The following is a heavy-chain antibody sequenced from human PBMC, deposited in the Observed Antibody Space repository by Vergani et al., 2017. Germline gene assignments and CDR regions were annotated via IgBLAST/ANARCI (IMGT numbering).Heavy chain of an antibody. J-gene: IGHJ6*03. Sequence: QVQLVESGGTLVKPGGSLRLSCAASGFTFRDFYMTWIRQVPGKGLEWVSHISDSGTSINYADSVKGRFTVSRDNAKKSLYLQMTSLRVEDTAVYYCARGNWNDGCNSYYYMDVWGKGTTVTVSS. V-gene: IGHV3-11*01. CDR2: ISDSGTSI. CDR1: GFTFRDFY. CDR3: ARGNWNDGCNSYYYMDV. D-gene: IGHD1-1*01.